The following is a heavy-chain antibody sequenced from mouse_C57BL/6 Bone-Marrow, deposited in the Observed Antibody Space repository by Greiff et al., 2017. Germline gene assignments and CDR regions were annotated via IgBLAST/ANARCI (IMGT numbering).Heavy chain of an antibody. Sequence: EVQLQQSGPELVKPGASVKISCKASGYTFTDYYMNWVKQSHGKSLEWIGDINPNNGGTSYNQKLKGKATLTVDKSSSTAYMELRSLTSADSAVYFCARDYYGSSSYFDYWGQGTTLTVSS. CDR1: GYTFTDYY. CDR3: ARDYYGSSSYFDY. V-gene: IGHV1-26*01. CDR2: INPNNGGT. D-gene: IGHD1-1*01. J-gene: IGHJ2*01.